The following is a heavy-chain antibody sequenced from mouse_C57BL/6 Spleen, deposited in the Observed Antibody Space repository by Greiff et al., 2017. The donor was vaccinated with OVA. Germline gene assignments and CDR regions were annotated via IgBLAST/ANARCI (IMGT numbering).Heavy chain of an antibody. CDR3: ARSKEAYFDY. J-gene: IGHJ2*01. CDR2: IYPGDGDT. V-gene: IGHV1-82*01. CDR1: GYAFSSSW. Sequence: QVQLQQSGPELVKPGASVKISCKASGYAFSSSWMNWVKQRPGKGLEWIGRIYPGDGDTNYNGKFKGKATLTADKSSSTAYMQLSSLTSEDSAVYFCARSKEAYFDYWGQGTTLTVSS.